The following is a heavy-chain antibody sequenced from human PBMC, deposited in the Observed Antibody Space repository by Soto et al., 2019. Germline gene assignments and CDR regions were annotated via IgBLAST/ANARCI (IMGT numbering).Heavy chain of an antibody. CDR1: GFTFSRYW. Sequence: PGGSLRLSCAASGFTFSRYWMNWVRQAPGKGLEWVANIKQDGSEKNYVDSVEGRFTISRDNAKNSVFLQMNSLRAEDTAVYFCARDGGYNYGSGNFYNDYWGQGTLVTVSS. V-gene: IGHV3-7*01. D-gene: IGHD3-10*01. CDR3: ARDGGYNYGSGNFYNDY. J-gene: IGHJ4*02. CDR2: IKQDGSEK.